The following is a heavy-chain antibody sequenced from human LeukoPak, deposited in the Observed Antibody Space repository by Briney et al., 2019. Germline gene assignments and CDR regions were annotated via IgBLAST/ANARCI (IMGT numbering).Heavy chain of an antibody. CDR2: ISYDGSNK. D-gene: IGHD3-22*01. CDR1: GFTFSSYA. Sequence: HPGGSLRLSCAASGFTFSSYAMHWVRQAPGKGLEWVAVISYDGSNKYYADSVKGRFTISRDNSKNTPYLQMNSLRAEDTAVYYCARVIGYYDSSGQWGYFDYWGQGTLVTVSS. CDR3: ARVIGYYDSSGQWGYFDY. V-gene: IGHV3-30-3*01. J-gene: IGHJ4*02.